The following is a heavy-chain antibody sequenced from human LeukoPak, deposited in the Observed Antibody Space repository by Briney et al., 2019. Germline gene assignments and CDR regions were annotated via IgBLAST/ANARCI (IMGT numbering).Heavy chain of an antibody. Sequence: GGSLRLSCAASGFTFSSYAMSWVRQAPRKGLEWVSTISGSGISTYYADSVKGRFTISRDNSKNTLYLQMNSLRAEDTAVYYCAKRSDNWNDYYFDYWGQGTLVTVSS. V-gene: IGHV3-23*01. CDR3: AKRSDNWNDYYFDY. CDR2: ISGSGIST. CDR1: GFTFSSYA. J-gene: IGHJ4*02. D-gene: IGHD1-1*01.